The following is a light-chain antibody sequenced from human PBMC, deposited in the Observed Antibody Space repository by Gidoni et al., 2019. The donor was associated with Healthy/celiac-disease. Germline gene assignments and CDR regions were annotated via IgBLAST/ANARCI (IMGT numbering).Light chain of an antibody. CDR2: DAS. V-gene: IGKV3-11*01. J-gene: IGKJ3*01. CDR3: QQRSNWPPFT. Sequence: EIVLTQSPATLSLSPGERATLSCRASQSVSSYLAWYQQKPGQAPMLLIYDASNRATGIPARFSGSGSGTDFTLTISSLEPEDFAVYYCQQRSNWPPFTFXPXTKVDIK. CDR1: QSVSSY.